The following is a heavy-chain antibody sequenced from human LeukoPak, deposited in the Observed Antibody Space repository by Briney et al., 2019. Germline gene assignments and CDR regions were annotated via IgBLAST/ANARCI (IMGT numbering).Heavy chain of an antibody. D-gene: IGHD2-15*01. CDR2: ISAYNGNT. J-gene: IGHJ6*03. Sequence: GASVKVSCKASGYTFTSYGISWVRQAPGQGLEWMGWISAYNGNTNYAQKLQGRVTMTTDTSTSTAYMELRSLRSDDTAVYYCARVKIYCSGGSCYLGVSRYYMDVWGKGTTVTVSS. CDR1: GYTFTSYG. V-gene: IGHV1-18*01. CDR3: ARVKIYCSGGSCYLGVSRYYMDV.